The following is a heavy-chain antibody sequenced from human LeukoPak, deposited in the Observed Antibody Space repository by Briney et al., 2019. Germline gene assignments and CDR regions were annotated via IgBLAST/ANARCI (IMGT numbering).Heavy chain of an antibody. J-gene: IGHJ4*02. Sequence: GGSPRLSCAAAGFTLSSYAMSWGRPAPGKGLEWGSAISAYATNVLYADSVKGRLTISRDNTKNTLYPQINSPGAEDTAIYYCAKGQNWSSVDFDYWGQGTLATVSS. CDR2: ISAYATNV. CDR1: GFTLSSYA. CDR3: AKGQNWSSVDFDY. D-gene: IGHD1-1*01. V-gene: IGHV3-23*01.